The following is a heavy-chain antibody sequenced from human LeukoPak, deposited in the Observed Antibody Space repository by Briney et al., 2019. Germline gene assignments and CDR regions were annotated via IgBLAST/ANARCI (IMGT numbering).Heavy chain of an antibody. CDR3: ARSSGIRAFDI. V-gene: IGHV3-48*04. J-gene: IGHJ3*02. CDR2: ISSSSSTI. D-gene: IGHD3-10*01. Sequence: GGSLRLSCAASGFTFSSYSMNWVRQAPGKGLEWVSYISSSSSTIYYADSVKGRFTISRDNAKNSLYLQMNSLRAEDTAVYYCARSSGIRAFDIWGQGTMVTVSS. CDR1: GFTFSSYS.